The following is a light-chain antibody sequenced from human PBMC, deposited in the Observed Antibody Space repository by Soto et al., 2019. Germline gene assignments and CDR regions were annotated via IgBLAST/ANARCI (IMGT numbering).Light chain of an antibody. CDR2: DAS. CDR3: QQCSDWPLCT. CDR1: QSVSRY. Sequence: EIVMPQSPATLSVSPGETATLSCRASQSVSRYLAWYQHRPGQAPRLLIYDASTRATGIPARFSGRGSGTEFTLTISGLQSEDFAVYSCQQCSDWPLCTFGQGTRLEIK. J-gene: IGKJ5*01. V-gene: IGKV3-15*01.